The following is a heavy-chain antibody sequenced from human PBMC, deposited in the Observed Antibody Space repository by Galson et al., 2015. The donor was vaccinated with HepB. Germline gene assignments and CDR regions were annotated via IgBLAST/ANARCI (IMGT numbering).Heavy chain of an antibody. CDR2: INPSGGST. CDR3: ARNPYSGSSYRRSQYYGMDV. D-gene: IGHD1-26*01. CDR1: GYTFTNYY. V-gene: IGHV1-46*01. J-gene: IGHJ6*02. Sequence: SCKASGYTFTNYYMHWVRQAPGQGLEWMGVINPSGGSTPHAQKFQGRVIMTRDTSTSTVYMELRSLRSEDTAVYYCARNPYSGSSYRRSQYYGMDVWGQGTTVTVSS.